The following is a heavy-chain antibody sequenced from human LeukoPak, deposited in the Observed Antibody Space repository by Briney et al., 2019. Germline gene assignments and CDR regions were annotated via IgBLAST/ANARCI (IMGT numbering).Heavy chain of an antibody. J-gene: IGHJ5*02. V-gene: IGHV1-2*02. CDR3: ARGRNSEQWLVRGGWFDP. D-gene: IGHD6-19*01. CDR1: GYTFTGYY. CDR2: INPNSGGT. Sequence: ASVKVSCKASGYTFTGYYMHWVRQAPGQGLEWMGWINPNSGGTNYAQKFQGRVTMTRDTSISTAYMELSRLRSDDTAVYYCARGRNSEQWLVRGGWFDPWGQGTLVTVSS.